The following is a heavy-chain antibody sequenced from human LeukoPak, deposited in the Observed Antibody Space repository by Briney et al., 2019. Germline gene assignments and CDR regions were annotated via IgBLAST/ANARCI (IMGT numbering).Heavy chain of an antibody. CDR1: GFTFSIYT. J-gene: IGHJ4*02. CDR3: AKGDSHSIYRPLDFFDY. V-gene: IGHV3-43*01. D-gene: IGHD2-2*02. CDR2: ISWDGGST. Sequence: GGSLRLSCAASGFTFSIYTMNWVRQAPGKGLEWVSLISWDGGSTYYADSVKGRFTISRDNSKNSLYLQMNSLRTEDTALYYCAKGDSHSIYRPLDFFDYWGQGTLVTVSS.